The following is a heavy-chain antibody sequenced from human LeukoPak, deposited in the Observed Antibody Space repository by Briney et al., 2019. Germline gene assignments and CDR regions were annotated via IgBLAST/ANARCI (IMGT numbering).Heavy chain of an antibody. J-gene: IGHJ4*02. CDR3: ARDSGHCSSTSCYILTGT. V-gene: IGHV1-69*05. Sequence: SVKVSCKASGGTFSSYAISWVRQAPGQGLEWMGGIIPIFGTATYAQKFQGRVTITTDESTSTAYMELSSLRSEDTAVYYCARDSGHCSSTSCYILTGTWGQGTLVTVSS. CDR1: GGTFSSYA. D-gene: IGHD2-2*02. CDR2: IIPIFGTA.